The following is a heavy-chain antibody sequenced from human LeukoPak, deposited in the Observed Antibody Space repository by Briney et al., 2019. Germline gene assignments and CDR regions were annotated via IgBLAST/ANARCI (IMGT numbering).Heavy chain of an antibody. Sequence: SETLSLTCTVSGGSISSYYWSWIRQPPGKGLEWIGYIYYSGSTNYNPSLKSRVTISVDTSKNQFSLKLSSVTAADTAVYYCARDLRELLKRGLDYYYYYMDVWGKGTTVTVSS. CDR1: GGSISSYY. CDR2: IYYSGST. J-gene: IGHJ6*03. CDR3: ARDLRELLKRGLDYYYYYMDV. V-gene: IGHV4-59*12. D-gene: IGHD1-26*01.